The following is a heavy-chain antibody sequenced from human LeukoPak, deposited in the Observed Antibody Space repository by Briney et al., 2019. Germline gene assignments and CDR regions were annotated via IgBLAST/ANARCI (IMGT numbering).Heavy chain of an antibody. CDR1: GFTFSNYA. J-gene: IGHJ3*02. Sequence: GGSLRLSCAASGFTFSNYAMSWVRQAPGKGLEWVSAISGGGGSTYYADSVKGRFTVSRDNAKNTLSLQMNSLRVEDTAFYYCARKGIAAPGTHDAFDIWGQGTMVTVSS. D-gene: IGHD6-13*01. CDR3: ARKGIAAPGTHDAFDI. V-gene: IGHV3-23*01. CDR2: ISGGGGST.